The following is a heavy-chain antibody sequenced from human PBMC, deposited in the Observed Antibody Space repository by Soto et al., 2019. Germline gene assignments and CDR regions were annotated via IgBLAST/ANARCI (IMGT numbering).Heavy chain of an antibody. D-gene: IGHD3-10*01. CDR1: GFTFSSYA. CDR3: ASPPNYYGSGSPFYGMDV. CDR2: ISGSGGST. Sequence: GGSLRLSCAASGFTFSSYAMSWVRQAPGKGLEWVSAISGSGGSTYYADSVKGRFTISRDNSKNTLYLQMNSLRAEDTAVYYCASPPNYYGSGSPFYGMDVWGQGTTVTVSS. V-gene: IGHV3-23*01. J-gene: IGHJ6*02.